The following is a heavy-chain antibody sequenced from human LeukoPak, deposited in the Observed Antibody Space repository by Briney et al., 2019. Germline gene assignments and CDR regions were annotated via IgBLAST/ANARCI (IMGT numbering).Heavy chain of an antibody. CDR3: ARAYYYDSSGYSTNWFDP. CDR1: GESFSGYF. V-gene: IGHV4-34*01. D-gene: IGHD3-22*01. CDR2: INHSGST. J-gene: IGHJ5*02. Sequence: PSETLSLTCAVYGESFSGYFWSWIRQPPGKGLEWIGKINHSGSTNYNPSLKSRVTISVDTSKNQFSLKLSSVTAADTAVYYCARAYYYDSSGYSTNWFDPWGQGTLITVSS.